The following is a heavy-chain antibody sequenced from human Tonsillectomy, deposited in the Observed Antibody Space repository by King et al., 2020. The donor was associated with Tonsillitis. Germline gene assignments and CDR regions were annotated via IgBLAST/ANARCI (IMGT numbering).Heavy chain of an antibody. D-gene: IGHD4-23*01. CDR3: ATEYGVGTDRAFDI. Sequence: QLVQSGAEVKKPGASVKVSCKVSGYTLTELSMHWVRQAPGKGLEWMGGFDPEDGETNYAEKFQGRVTITEDTSKDTAYLEMNSLRSEDTAVYYCATEYGVGTDRAFDIGGGSTVVTVPS. CDR1: GYTLTELS. V-gene: IGHV1-24*01. CDR2: FDPEDGET. J-gene: IGHJ3*02.